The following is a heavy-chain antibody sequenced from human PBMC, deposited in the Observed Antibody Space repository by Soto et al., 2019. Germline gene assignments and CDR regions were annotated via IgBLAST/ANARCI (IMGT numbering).Heavy chain of an antibody. CDR1: GGSISSGNYY. CDR3: ARSSVRGWSY. Sequence: SETLSLTCTVSGGSISSGNYYWSWIRQHPGKGLEWIGYIYYSGSTYYNPSLKSRVTISVDTSKNQFSLNLNSVTAADTAVYYCARSSVRGWSYWGQGTLVTVSS. CDR2: IYYSGST. V-gene: IGHV4-31*03. J-gene: IGHJ4*02. D-gene: IGHD3-10*02.